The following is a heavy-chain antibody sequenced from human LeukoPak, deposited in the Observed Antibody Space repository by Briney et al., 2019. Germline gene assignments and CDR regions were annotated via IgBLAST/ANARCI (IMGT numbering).Heavy chain of an antibody. J-gene: IGHJ4*02. V-gene: IGHV3-74*01. CDR3: VGTIASRGSEY. D-gene: IGHD6-6*01. CDR1: GFTFTNYW. Sequence: GGSLRLSCAASGFTFTNYWMHWVRQAPGMGLVWVSRLPPDELGIIYADSVKGRFTVSRDNAKNTVHLQMNNLRVDDTAMYYCVGTIASRGSEYWGQGALVTVSS. CDR2: LPPDELGI.